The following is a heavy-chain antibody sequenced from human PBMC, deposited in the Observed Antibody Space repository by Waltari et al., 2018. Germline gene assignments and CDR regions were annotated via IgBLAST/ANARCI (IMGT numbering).Heavy chain of an antibody. V-gene: IGHV4-4*02. CDR2: IYHSGRN. D-gene: IGHD2-15*01. CDR1: GGSISSSNW. J-gene: IGHJ4*02. Sequence: QVQLQESGPGLVKPSGTLSLTCAVSGGSISSSNWWSWVRQPPGKGLEWIGEIYHSGRNNYNPALKSRVTISVDKSKNQFSLKLSSVTAADTAVYYCARARYCSGGSCSSGGPLGYWGQGTLVTVSS. CDR3: ARARYCSGGSCSSGGPLGY.